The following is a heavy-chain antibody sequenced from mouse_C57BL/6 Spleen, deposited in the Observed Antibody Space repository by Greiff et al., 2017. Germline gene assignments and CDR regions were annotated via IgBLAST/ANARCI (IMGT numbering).Heavy chain of an antibody. Sequence: QVQLQQPGAELVKPGASVSLSCTASGYTFTSYWMHWVKQRPGQGLEWIGMIHPNSGSTNYTEKIKRKATLTVDKSSSTAFKQLSSLTSEDSAVYYCARVGDGYYAAYWGQGTLVTVSA. J-gene: IGHJ3*01. CDR1: GYTFTSYW. CDR3: ARVGDGYYAAY. D-gene: IGHD2-3*01. V-gene: IGHV1-64*01. CDR2: IHPNSGST.